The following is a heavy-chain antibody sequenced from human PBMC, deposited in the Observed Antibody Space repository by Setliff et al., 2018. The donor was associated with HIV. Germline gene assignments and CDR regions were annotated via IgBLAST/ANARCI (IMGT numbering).Heavy chain of an antibody. J-gene: IGHJ4*02. D-gene: IGHD2-2*01. Sequence: SGPTLVNPTGLREVSCKASGYSFTNYGISWVRQAPGQGLEWVGWISPYNGDTKYAEKVQGSVTMTTDTSTSTAYMELRSLRPYDTAVYYCAREVVPTADYHNFDSWGQGSLVTVSS. V-gene: IGHV1-18*01. CDR2: ISPYNGDT. CDR3: AREVVPTADYHNFDS. CDR1: GYSFTNYG.